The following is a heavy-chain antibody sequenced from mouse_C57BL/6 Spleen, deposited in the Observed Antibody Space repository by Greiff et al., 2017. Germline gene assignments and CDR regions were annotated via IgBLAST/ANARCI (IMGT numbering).Heavy chain of an antibody. V-gene: IGHV2-3*01. CDR1: GFSLTSYG. CDR3: TFYYYGSSGDAMDD. J-gene: IGHJ4*01. Sequence: QVLLMESGPGLVAPSQSLSITCTVSGFSLTSYGVSWVRQPPGKGLEWLGVLWGDGSTNYHSALISRLSISKDNSQNQIFLRLNSLQTDDTSTYYCTFYYYGSSGDAMDDWGQGTSVTVSS. CDR2: LWGDGST. D-gene: IGHD1-1*01.